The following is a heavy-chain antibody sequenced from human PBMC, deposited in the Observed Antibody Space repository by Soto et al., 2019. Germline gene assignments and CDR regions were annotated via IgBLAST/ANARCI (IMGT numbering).Heavy chain of an antibody. CDR2: ISYDGGDE. V-gene: IGHV3-30*03. CDR1: GFIFTSYG. J-gene: IGHJ4*02. D-gene: IGHD1-26*01. Sequence: QVQLVESGGSVVQPGESLRLSCAASGFIFTSYGMHWVRQAPGKGLEWVAVISYDGGDENYADSVKGRFTISRDKSKNTLYLQMTGLRVEDTAVYYCARKAQEMATVSLAHWGQGTLVTVSS. CDR3: ARKAQEMATVSLAH.